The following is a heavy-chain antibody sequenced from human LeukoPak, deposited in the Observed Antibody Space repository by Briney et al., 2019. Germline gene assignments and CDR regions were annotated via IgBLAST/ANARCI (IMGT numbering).Heavy chain of an antibody. CDR3: ATASSGLDY. CDR2: FYYSGST. J-gene: IGHJ4*02. D-gene: IGHD6-19*01. Sequence: PSETLSLTCTVSGGSISSCYLSWIRQPPGKGLEWIGYFYYSGSTHYNPSLKSRVTMSVDTSKNQFSLNLRYVTPADTAVYYCATASSGLDYWGQGTLVTVSS. CDR1: GGSISSCY. V-gene: IGHV4-59*01.